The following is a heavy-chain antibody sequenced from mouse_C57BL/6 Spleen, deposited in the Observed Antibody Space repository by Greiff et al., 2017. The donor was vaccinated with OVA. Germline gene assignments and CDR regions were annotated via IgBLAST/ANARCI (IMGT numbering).Heavy chain of an antibody. CDR1: GYTFTDYN. Sequence: VQLQQSGPELVKPEASVKMSCKASGYTFTDYNMHWVKQSHGKSLEWIGYINPNNGGTSYNQKFKGKATLTVNKSSSTAYMELRSLTSEDSAVYYCANYYGSFYAMDYWGQGTSVTVSS. V-gene: IGHV1-22*01. CDR2: INPNNGGT. CDR3: ANYYGSFYAMDY. D-gene: IGHD1-1*01. J-gene: IGHJ4*01.